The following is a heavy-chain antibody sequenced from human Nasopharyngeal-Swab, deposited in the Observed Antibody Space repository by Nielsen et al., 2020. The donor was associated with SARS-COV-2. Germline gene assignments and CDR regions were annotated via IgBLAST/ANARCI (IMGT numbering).Heavy chain of an antibody. J-gene: IGHJ4*02. CDR1: GFNLNRYA. CDR2: ISASGRAT. D-gene: IGHD2-21*02. CDR3: ARGCDTDCFRVDS. Sequence: GESLKISCVAFGFNLNRYAMIWVRQAPGKGLEWVSGISASGRATYYADSVEGRLTISRDNSRNTLSLQMNNLRAEDTATYYCARGCDTDCFRVDSWGQGTLVTVSS. V-gene: IGHV3-23*01.